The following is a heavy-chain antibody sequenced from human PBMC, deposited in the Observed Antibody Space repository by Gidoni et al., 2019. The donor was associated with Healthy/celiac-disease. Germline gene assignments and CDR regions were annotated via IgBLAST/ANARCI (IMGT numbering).Heavy chain of an antibody. CDR1: GYSFTSYW. Sequence: EVQLVQSGAEVKKPGESLKISCKGSGYSFTSYWIGWVRQMPGKGLEWRGIIYPGDSDTRYSPSFQGQVTISADKSISTAYLQWSSLKASDTAMYYCARWRKKGYCSGGSCYSPQGDYWGQGTLVTVSS. CDR2: IYPGDSDT. D-gene: IGHD2-15*01. CDR3: ARWRKKGYCSGGSCYSPQGDY. V-gene: IGHV5-51*01. J-gene: IGHJ4*02.